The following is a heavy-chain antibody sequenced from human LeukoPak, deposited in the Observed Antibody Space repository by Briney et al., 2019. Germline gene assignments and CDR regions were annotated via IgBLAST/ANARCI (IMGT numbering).Heavy chain of an antibody. V-gene: IGHV3-23*01. Sequence: QAGGSLRLSCAVSGFTVSSNYMSWVRQAPGKGLEWVSAISGSGGSTYYADSVKGRFTISRDNSKNTLYLQMNSLRAEDTAVYYCAKWARLRLGELSTFTLDYWGQGTLVTVSS. CDR1: GFTVSSNY. D-gene: IGHD3-16*02. J-gene: IGHJ4*02. CDR3: AKWARLRLGELSTFTLDY. CDR2: ISGSGGST.